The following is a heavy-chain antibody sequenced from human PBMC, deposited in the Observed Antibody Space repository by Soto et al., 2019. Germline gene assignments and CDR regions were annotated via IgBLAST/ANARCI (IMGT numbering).Heavy chain of an antibody. J-gene: IGHJ4*02. V-gene: IGHV3-74*01. D-gene: IGHD6-13*01. CDR1: GFTFSNSR. CDR3: GRDRIYSVDY. Sequence: GGSLRLSCAASGFTFSNSRMHWVRQAPGKGLVWVSHINSDGSTTTYADPVKGRFTISRDNAKNTVYLQMNSLRAEDTAVYYCGRDRIYSVDYWDQGALVAVSS. CDR2: INSDGSTT.